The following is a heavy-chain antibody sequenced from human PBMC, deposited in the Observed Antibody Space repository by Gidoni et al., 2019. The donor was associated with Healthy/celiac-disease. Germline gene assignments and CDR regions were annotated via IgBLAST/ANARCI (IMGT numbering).Heavy chain of an antibody. Sequence: QVQLVQSGAEVKKPGSSVKVSCKTSGGTFSSYTICWVRQAPGQGLDWMGRIIPLLGIANYAQKFQGRVTITADKSTSTAYMGLSSLRSDDTAVYYCARVWSVMRDYYYGSGSYEYGMDVWGQGTTVTVSS. D-gene: IGHD3-10*01. CDR1: GGTFSSYT. J-gene: IGHJ6*02. CDR3: ARVWSVMRDYYYGSGSYEYGMDV. CDR2: IIPLLGIA. V-gene: IGHV1-69*02.